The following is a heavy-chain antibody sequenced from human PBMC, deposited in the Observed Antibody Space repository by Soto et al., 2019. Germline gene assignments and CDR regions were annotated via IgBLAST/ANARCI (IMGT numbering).Heavy chain of an antibody. D-gene: IGHD3-16*01. Sequence: PSETLSLTCIVSGGSITRSSYFWGWVRQPPGKGLEWIGTIYFTGNAYYTPSLKSRLTMSIDTSKNEFSLRLNSVTAADTAVYYCAGQTFTRAAASYGRSNWFDPWGTGALVTVSS. V-gene: IGHV4-39*01. CDR2: IYFTGNA. CDR3: AGQTFTRAAASYGRSNWFDP. CDR1: GGSITRSSYF. J-gene: IGHJ5*02.